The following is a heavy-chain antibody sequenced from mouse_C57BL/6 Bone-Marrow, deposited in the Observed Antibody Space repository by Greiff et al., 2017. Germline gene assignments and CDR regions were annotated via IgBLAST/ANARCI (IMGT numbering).Heavy chain of an antibody. CDR2: ISDGGSYT. Sequence: EVKLMESGGGLVKPGGSLKLSCAASGFTFSSYAMSWVRQTPEKRLEWVATISDGGSYTYYPDNVKGRITISRDNAKNNLYLQMSHLKSEDTAIYYCARDGGYDHLYAMDYWGQRTSVTVSS. J-gene: IGHJ4*01. CDR3: ARDGGYDHLYAMDY. CDR1: GFTFSSYA. D-gene: IGHD2-3*01. V-gene: IGHV5-4*01.